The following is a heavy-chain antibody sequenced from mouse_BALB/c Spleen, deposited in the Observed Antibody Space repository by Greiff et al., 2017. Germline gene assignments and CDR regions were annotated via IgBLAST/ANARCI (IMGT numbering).Heavy chain of an antibody. CDR1: GFTFSSYG. J-gene: IGHJ4*01. D-gene: IGHD2-10*02. CDR3: ARDGYGNYIMDY. Sequence: EVQRVESGGGLVQPGGSLKLSCAASGFTFSSYGMSWVRQTPDKRLELVATINSNGGSTYYPDSVKGRFTISRDNAKNTLYLQMSSLKSEDTAMYYCARDGYGNYIMDYWGQGTSVTVSS. CDR2: INSNGGST. V-gene: IGHV5-6-3*01.